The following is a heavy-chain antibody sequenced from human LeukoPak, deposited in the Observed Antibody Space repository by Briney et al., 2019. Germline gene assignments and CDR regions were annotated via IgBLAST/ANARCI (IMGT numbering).Heavy chain of an antibody. D-gene: IGHD5-12*01. CDR2: IKQDGSEK. J-gene: IGHJ6*03. V-gene: IGHV3-7*01. CDR3: AREHSGYSGYRDYYYYYMDV. CDR1: GLILSNNS. Sequence: GGSLRLSCAVSGLILSNNSMTWVRQAPGKGLEWVASIKQDGSEKYYVDSVKGRFTISRDNAKNSLYLQMNSLRAEDTAVYYCAREHSGYSGYRDYYYYYMDVWGKGTTVTVSS.